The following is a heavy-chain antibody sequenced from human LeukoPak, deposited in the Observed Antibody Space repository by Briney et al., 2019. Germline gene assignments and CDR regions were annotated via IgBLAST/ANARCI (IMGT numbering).Heavy chain of an antibody. V-gene: IGHV3-21*01. CDR1: GFTFSSYS. D-gene: IGHD3-10*01. J-gene: IGHJ5*02. Sequence: GGSLRLSCAASGFTFSSYSMNWVRQAPGKGLEWVSFISSSSGCIYYADSVKGRFTISRDNAKNSLYLQMNSLRAEDTAVYYCARVWFGESGWFDPWGHGTLVTVSS. CDR3: ARVWFGESGWFDP. CDR2: ISSSSGCI.